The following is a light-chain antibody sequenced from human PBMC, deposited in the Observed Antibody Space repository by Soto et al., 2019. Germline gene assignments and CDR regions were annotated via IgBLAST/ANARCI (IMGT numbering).Light chain of an antibody. J-gene: IGKJ4*01. Sequence: AIQVTQSPSSLSASVGDRVTITCRASQAIRNDVAWYQQKAGRVPNLLIYAATHLQSGVPSRFSGSGFGTDFTLTISSLQPEDFATYYCLQDYSYPNTFGGGTKV. CDR1: QAIRND. CDR3: LQDYSYPNT. V-gene: IGKV1-6*01. CDR2: AAT.